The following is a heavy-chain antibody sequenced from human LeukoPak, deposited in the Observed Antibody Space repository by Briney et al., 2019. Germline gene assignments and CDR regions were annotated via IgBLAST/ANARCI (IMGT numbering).Heavy chain of an antibody. D-gene: IGHD2-2*01. Sequence: ASVKVSCKASGYTFTSYAMHWVRQAPGQRLEWMGWINAGNGNTKYSQKFQGRVTITRDTSASTAYMGLSSLRSEDTAVYYCAREVVVGGGNWFDPWGQGTLVTVSS. CDR2: INAGNGNT. J-gene: IGHJ5*02. CDR3: AREVVVGGGNWFDP. CDR1: GYTFTSYA. V-gene: IGHV1-3*01.